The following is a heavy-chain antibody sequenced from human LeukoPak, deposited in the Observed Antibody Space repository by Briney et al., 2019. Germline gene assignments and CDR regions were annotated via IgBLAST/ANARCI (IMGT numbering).Heavy chain of an antibody. CDR2: IKSKTDGGTT. V-gene: IGHV3-15*01. CDR3: TQGRDTSRQFDY. CDR1: GFTFSNAW. D-gene: IGHD2-21*01. J-gene: IGHJ4*02. Sequence: GSLRLSCAASGFTFSNAWMSWVRQAPGKGLEWVGRIKSKTDGGTTDYAAPVKGRFTISRDDSKNTLYLQMNSLKTEDTAVYYCTQGRDTSRQFDYWGQGTLVTVSS.